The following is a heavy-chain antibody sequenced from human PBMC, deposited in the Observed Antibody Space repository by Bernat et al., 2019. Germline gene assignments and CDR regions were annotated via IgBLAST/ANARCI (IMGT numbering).Heavy chain of an antibody. V-gene: IGHV3-23*01. CDR2: ISGSGGST. CDR3: AKAGGALVTNYFDY. D-gene: IGHD3-9*01. J-gene: IGHJ4*02. Sequence: EVQLLESGGGLVQPGGSLRLSCAASGFTFSSYAMSWVRQAPGKGLEWVSGISGSGGSTYYADSVKGRFTISRDNPKNTLYLQMNSLRAEDTAVYYCAKAGGALVTNYFDYWGQGTLVTVSS. CDR1: GFTFSSYA.